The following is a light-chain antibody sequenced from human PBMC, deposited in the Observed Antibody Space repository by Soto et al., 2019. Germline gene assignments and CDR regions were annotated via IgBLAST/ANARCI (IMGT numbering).Light chain of an antibody. CDR3: QQYGNSPWT. V-gene: IGKV3-20*01. J-gene: IGKJ1*01. CDR2: GAS. Sequence: ELVLTQSPGTLSLSPGERATLSCRASQSVRSNYLAWYRQTPGQAPRLLIYGASNRATGIPDRFSGSGSGTDFTLIISRLEPEDFALYYCQQYGNSPWTFGQGTKVEIK. CDR1: QSVRSNY.